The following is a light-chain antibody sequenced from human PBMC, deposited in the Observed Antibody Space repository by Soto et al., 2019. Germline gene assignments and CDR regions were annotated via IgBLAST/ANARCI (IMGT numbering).Light chain of an antibody. V-gene: IGKV1-39*01. J-gene: IGKJ1*01. Sequence: DIQMTQSPSSLSASVGDRVTISCRASQSISSYLNWYQQKPGKAPKLLISAASSLESGVPPRFSGSGSGTDFTLTITSLQPEDFATYYCQQSHSIPWTFGQGTKVDIK. CDR3: QQSHSIPWT. CDR1: QSISSY. CDR2: AAS.